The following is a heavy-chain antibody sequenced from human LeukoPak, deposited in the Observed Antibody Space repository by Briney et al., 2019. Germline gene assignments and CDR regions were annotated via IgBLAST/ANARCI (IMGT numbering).Heavy chain of an antibody. V-gene: IGHV3-48*04. CDR2: ISSSSSTI. D-gene: IGHD3-22*01. CDR1: GFTFSSYS. Sequence: GGSLRLSCAASGFTFSSYSMNWVRQAPGKGLEWVSYISSSSSTIYYADSVEGRFTISRDNAKNSLYLQMNSLRAEDTAVYYCASAPYYYDSSGYYQGAFDIWGQGTMVTVSS. J-gene: IGHJ3*02. CDR3: ASAPYYYDSSGYYQGAFDI.